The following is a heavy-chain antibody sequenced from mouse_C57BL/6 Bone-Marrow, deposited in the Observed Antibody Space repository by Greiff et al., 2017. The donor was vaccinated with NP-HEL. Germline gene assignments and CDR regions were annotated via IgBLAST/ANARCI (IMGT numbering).Heavy chain of an antibody. Sequence: EVQLVESGGGLVQPKGSLKLSCAASGFTFNTYAMHWVRQAPGQGLEWVARIRSKSSNYATYYADSVKDRFTISRDDSQSMLYLQMNNLRTEDTAMYFYVRDSKYYFDYWGQGTTLTVSS. CDR3: VRDSKYYFDY. CDR1: GFTFNTYA. CDR2: IRSKSSNYAT. D-gene: IGHD2-5*01. J-gene: IGHJ2*01. V-gene: IGHV10-3*01.